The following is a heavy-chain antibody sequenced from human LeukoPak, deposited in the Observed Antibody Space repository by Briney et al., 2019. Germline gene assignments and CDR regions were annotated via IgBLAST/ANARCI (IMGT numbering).Heavy chain of an antibody. Sequence: GGSLRLSCAASGFTFSSYGMHWVRQAPGKGLEWVAFIRYDGSNKYYADSVKGRFTISRDNSKNTLYLQMNSLRAEDTAVYYCAKDREEWLLTDAFDIWGQGTMVTVSS. CDR3: AKDREEWLLTDAFDI. V-gene: IGHV3-30*02. CDR2: IRYDGSNK. CDR1: GFTFSSYG. J-gene: IGHJ3*02. D-gene: IGHD3-3*01.